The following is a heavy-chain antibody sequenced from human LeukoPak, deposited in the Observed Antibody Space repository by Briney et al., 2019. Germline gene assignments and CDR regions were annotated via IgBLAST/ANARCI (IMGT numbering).Heavy chain of an antibody. Sequence: ASVKVSCKASGYTFTGYYMHWVRQAPGQGLEWMGWINPNSGGTNYAQKFQGRVTMTRDTSISTAYMELSRLRSDDTAVYYCARRYVYGTLHAFDIWGQGTMVTVSS. V-gene: IGHV1-2*02. J-gene: IGHJ3*02. CDR2: INPNSGGT. CDR3: ARRYVYGTLHAFDI. D-gene: IGHD2/OR15-2a*01. CDR1: GYTFTGYY.